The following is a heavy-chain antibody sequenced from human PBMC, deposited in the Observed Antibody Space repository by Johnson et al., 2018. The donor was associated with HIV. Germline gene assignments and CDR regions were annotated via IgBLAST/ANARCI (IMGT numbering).Heavy chain of an antibody. D-gene: IGHD6-13*01. J-gene: IGHJ3*02. Sequence: QMQLVESGGGVVQPGRSLRLSCAASGFTFSSYAMHWVRQAPGKGLEWVAVISYDGSNKYYADSVKGRFTISRDNSKNTLYLQMNSLRAEDTALYYCAKEKYSSSWLDAFDIWGQGTMVTVSS. CDR3: AKEKYSSSWLDAFDI. CDR2: ISYDGSNK. CDR1: GFTFSSYA. V-gene: IGHV3-30-3*01.